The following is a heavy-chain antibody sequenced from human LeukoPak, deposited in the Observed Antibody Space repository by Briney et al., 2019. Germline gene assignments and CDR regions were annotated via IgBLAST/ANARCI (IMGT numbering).Heavy chain of an antibody. Sequence: GGSLRLSCAASGFTFNNYAMSWVPQAPRKGLECVSAISGSGGSTYYADPLKGRFTISRNNSKNTLYLQMNSLGAEDVALYDCVIDLVGGIYRGSSCDFDYWGQGTLVTVSS. CDR2: ISGSGGST. CDR3: VIDLVGGIYRGSSCDFDY. J-gene: IGHJ4*02. V-gene: IGHV3-23*01. D-gene: IGHD3-16*01. CDR1: GFTFNNYA.